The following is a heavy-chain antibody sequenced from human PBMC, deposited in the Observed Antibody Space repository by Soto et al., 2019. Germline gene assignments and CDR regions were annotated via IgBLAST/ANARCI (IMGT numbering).Heavy chain of an antibody. D-gene: IGHD6-13*01. Sequence: QVQLVQSGAEVKKPGASVKVSCKASGYTFTSYGISWVRQAPGQGLEWMGWISAYNGNTNYAQKVQGRVTMTTDTTTSTAYMELRCLCADATAFYDCARDGESSRWPNLGQGTLVTVSS. J-gene: IGHJ4*02. CDR1: GYTFTSYG. V-gene: IGHV1-18*01. CDR3: ARDGESSRWPN. CDR2: ISAYNGNT.